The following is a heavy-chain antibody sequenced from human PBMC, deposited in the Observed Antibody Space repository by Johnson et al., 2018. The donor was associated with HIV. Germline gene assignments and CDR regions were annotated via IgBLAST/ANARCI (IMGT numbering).Heavy chain of an antibody. V-gene: IGHV3-20*04. CDR3: ARSYYDSSGQGGGLDI. D-gene: IGHD3-22*01. CDR1: GFTFSSYG. CDR2: INWNGGST. Sequence: VQLVESGGGVVQPGGSLRLSCAASGFTFSSYGMSWVRQAPGKGLEWVSGINWNGGSTGYADSVKGRFTISRDNAKNSLYLQMNSLRAEDTALYYCARSYYDSSGQGGGLDIWGQGTMVTVSS. J-gene: IGHJ3*02.